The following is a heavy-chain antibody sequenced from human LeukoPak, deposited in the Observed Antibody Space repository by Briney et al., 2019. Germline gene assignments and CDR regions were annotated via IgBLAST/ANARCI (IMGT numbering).Heavy chain of an antibody. Sequence: ASVKVSCKASGYTFTTYNINWVRQAPGQGLEWMGWISGYNGNTNYAQELQGRVTMTTDTSTSTAYMELRSLKSDDTAVCYCASLKNYYDSSGYLVTDAFDIWGQGTMVTVSS. CDR2: ISGYNGNT. CDR1: GYTFTTYN. V-gene: IGHV1-18*01. J-gene: IGHJ3*02. D-gene: IGHD3-22*01. CDR3: ASLKNYYDSSGYLVTDAFDI.